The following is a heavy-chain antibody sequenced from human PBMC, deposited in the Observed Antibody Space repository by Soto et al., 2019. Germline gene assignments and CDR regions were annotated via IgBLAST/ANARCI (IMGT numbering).Heavy chain of an antibody. CDR1: GDSVGNGPYY. D-gene: IGHD1-26*01. CDR3: ARVGSSCHSGGCYYYYGLGV. CDR2: IHYSGST. V-gene: IGHV4-61*01. J-gene: IGHJ6*02. Sequence: QVRLQESGPGLLKPSETLSLSCLVSGDSVGNGPYYWSWIRQSPGEGLEWIAYIHYSGSTNVNPSLESRVNISIDMSKNQFFLELRSVTAADAAVYFCARVGSSCHSGGCYYYYGLGVWGQGTTVAISS.